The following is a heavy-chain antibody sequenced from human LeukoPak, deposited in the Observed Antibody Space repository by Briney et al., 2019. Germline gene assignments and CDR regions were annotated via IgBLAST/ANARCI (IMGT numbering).Heavy chain of an antibody. CDR3: AREGYYDTSGYREY. Sequence: SETLSLTCTVSGGSISSGSYYWSWIRQPAGKGLEWNGRIYTSGSTNYNPSLKSRVTISVDTSKNQFSLKLSSVTAADSALYYCAREGYYDTSGYREYWGQGTLVTVSS. CDR2: IYTSGST. CDR1: GGSISSGSYY. D-gene: IGHD3-22*01. J-gene: IGHJ4*02. V-gene: IGHV4-61*02.